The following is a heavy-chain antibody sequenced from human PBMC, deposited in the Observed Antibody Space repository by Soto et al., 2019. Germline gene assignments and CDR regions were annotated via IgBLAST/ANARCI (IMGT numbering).Heavy chain of an antibody. CDR2: IWYDGSNK. CDR1: GFTFSSYR. Sequence: LRLSCAASGFTFSSYRMHWVRQAPGKGLEWVAVIWYDGSNKYYADSVKGRFTISRDNSKNTLYLQMNSLRAEDTAVYYCARDPFKSPAVAYYWGQGTLVTVSS. J-gene: IGHJ4*02. CDR3: ARDPFKSPAVAYY. V-gene: IGHV3-33*01. D-gene: IGHD6-19*01.